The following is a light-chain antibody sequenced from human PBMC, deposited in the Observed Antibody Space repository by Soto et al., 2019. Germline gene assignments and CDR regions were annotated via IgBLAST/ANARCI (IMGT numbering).Light chain of an antibody. CDR2: DVN. CDR3: NLYFSRTILGV. Sequence: QSALTQPASVSGSPGQSITISCTGITTDVGGFQYVSWYQQYTGKAPKLILYDVNKRPSGVSNRFSGSKSGNAASLTISGLQAEDEADYYCNLYFSRTILGVFGGGTKLTVL. CDR1: TTDVGGFQY. J-gene: IGLJ2*01. V-gene: IGLV2-14*03.